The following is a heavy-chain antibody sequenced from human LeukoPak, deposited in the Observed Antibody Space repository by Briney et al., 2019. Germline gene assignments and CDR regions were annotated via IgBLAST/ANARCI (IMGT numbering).Heavy chain of an antibody. V-gene: IGHV4-4*07. CDR1: GGSISSYY. CDR2: IYTSGST. D-gene: IGHD6-13*01. Sequence: PSETLSPTCTVSGGSISSYYWSWIRQPAGKGLEWIGRIYTSGSTNYNPSLKSRVTMSVDTSKNQFSLKLSSVTAADTAVYYCATTMYSSSWYYFDYWGQGTLVTVSS. J-gene: IGHJ4*02. CDR3: ATTMYSSSWYYFDY.